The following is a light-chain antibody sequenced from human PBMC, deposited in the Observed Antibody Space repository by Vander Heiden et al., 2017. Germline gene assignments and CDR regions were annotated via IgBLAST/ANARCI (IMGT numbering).Light chain of an antibody. V-gene: IGLV2-23*02. Sequence: QSALPQPASVSGSPGPSITISCPGTSRDVGSYNLVSWYQQQPGKAPILMIDEVSKRPSGVSNRFSGAKSGNTASLTIAGLQAEDEADYYCCSYAGSSTVVFGGGTKLTVL. CDR2: EVS. J-gene: IGLJ2*01. CDR1: SRDVGSYNL. CDR3: CSYAGSSTVV.